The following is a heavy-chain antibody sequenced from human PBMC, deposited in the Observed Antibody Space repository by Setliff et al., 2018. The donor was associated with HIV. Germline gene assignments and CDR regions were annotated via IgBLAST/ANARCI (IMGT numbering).Heavy chain of an antibody. CDR1: GFNVSHNY. CDR3: ARGVRWLDP. J-gene: IGHJ5*02. D-gene: IGHD3-10*01. CDR2: IYGDGRT. V-gene: IGHV3-53*01. Sequence: GESLKISCAASGFNVSHNYMTWVRQAPGKGLEWVYIIYGDGRTYYADSVKGRFTISRDDSKNTVYLQMHSLRVEDTAVYYCARGVRWLDPWGQGTLVTVSS.